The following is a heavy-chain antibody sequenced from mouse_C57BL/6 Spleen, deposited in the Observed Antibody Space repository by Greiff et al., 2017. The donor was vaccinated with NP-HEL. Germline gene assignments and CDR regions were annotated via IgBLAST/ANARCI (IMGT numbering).Heavy chain of an antibody. CDR2: IWTGGGT. CDR1: GFSLTSYA. V-gene: IGHV2-9-1*01. J-gene: IGHJ4*01. Sequence: QVQLQQSGPGLAAPSQSLSITCTVSGFSLTSYAISWVRQPPGKGLEWLGVIWTGGGTNYNSALKSRLSISKDNSKSQVFLKMNSLQTDDTARYYWARAYYSNSEGYYYAMDYWGQGTSVTVSS. D-gene: IGHD2-5*01. CDR3: ARAYYSNSEGYYYAMDY.